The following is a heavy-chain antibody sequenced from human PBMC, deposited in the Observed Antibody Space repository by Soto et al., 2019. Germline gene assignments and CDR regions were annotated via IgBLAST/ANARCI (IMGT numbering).Heavy chain of an antibody. J-gene: IGHJ4*02. CDR2: IYHSGST. CDR3: ARASRNYFAY. V-gene: IGHV4-59*01. Sequence: SETLSLTCTVSGDSISDYYWSWIRQSPGKGLEWIGYIYHSGSTYYNPSLKSRVTISLDASKNQFSLKLSSVTAADTAVYYCARASRNYFAYWGQGTLVTVSS. CDR1: GDSISDYY.